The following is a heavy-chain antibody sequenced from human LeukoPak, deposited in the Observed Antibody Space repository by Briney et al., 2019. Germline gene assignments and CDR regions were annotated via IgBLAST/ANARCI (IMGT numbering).Heavy chain of an antibody. D-gene: IGHD6-13*01. CDR1: GFTFSSYA. CDR2: ISYDGSNK. CDR3: ARDDETGIAAAGTLFDY. V-gene: IGHV3-30-3*01. Sequence: GGSPRLSCAASGFTFSSYAMHWVRQAPGKGLEWVAVISYDGSNKYYADSVKGRFTISRDNSKNTLYLQMNSLRAEDTAVYYCARDDETGIAAAGTLFDYWGQGTLVTVSS. J-gene: IGHJ4*02.